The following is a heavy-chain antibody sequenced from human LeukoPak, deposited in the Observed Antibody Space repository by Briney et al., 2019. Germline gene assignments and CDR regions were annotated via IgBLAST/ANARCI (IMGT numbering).Heavy chain of an antibody. J-gene: IGHJ4*02. CDR2: IRYDGSNK. Sequence: GGSLRLSCAASGFTFSSYGMHWVRQAPGKGLEWVAFIRYDGSNKYYADSVKGRFTISRDNSKNTLYLQMNSLRAEDTAVYYCAKTSPFTVNWGNFDYWGQGTLVTVSS. CDR3: AKTSPFTVNWGNFDY. D-gene: IGHD4-17*01. V-gene: IGHV3-30*02. CDR1: GFTFSSYG.